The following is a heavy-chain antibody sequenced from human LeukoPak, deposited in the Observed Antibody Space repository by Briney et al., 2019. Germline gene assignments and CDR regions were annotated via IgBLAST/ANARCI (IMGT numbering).Heavy chain of an antibody. CDR1: GFTFSSYG. CDR2: ISYDGSNK. CDR3: ARLDY. J-gene: IGHJ4*02. V-gene: IGHV3-30*03. Sequence: PGGSLRLSRAASGFTFSSYGMHWVRQAPGKGLEWVAVISYDGSNKYYADSVKGRFTISRDNAKNSLYLQMNSLRAEDTAVYYCARLDYWGQGTLVTVSS.